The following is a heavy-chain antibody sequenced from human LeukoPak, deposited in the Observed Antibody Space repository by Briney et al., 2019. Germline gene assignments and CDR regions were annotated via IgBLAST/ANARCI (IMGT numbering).Heavy chain of an antibody. Sequence: SETLSLTCAVYGGSFSGYYWSWIRQPPGKGLEWIGEINHSGSTNYNPSLKSRVTISVDTSKNQFSLKLSSVTAADTAVYYCARRARSRGIAAAGTRRWFDPWGQGTLVTVSS. V-gene: IGHV4-34*01. CDR2: INHSGST. CDR1: GGSFSGYY. CDR3: ARRARSRGIAAAGTRRWFDP. D-gene: IGHD6-13*01. J-gene: IGHJ5*02.